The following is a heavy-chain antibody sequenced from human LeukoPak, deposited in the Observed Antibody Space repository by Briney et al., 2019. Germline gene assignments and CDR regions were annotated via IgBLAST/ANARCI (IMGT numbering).Heavy chain of an antibody. V-gene: IGHV4-59*01. D-gene: IGHD4-23*01. CDR1: RDSISSYY. CDR2: LFYVGST. J-gene: IGHJ4*02. Sequence: PSETLSLTCTVSRDSISSYYWRWIRQPPAKGLEWIGHLFYVGSTNYNPSLKSRITISVDKSMNQFSLKLSAVTAADTAVYYCARATYGGTIVDHWGQGTLVTVSS. CDR3: ARATYGGTIVDH.